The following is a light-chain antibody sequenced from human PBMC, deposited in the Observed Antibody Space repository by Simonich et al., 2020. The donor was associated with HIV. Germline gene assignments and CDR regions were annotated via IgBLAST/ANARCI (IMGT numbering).Light chain of an antibody. V-gene: IGLV3-25*03. J-gene: IGLJ3*02. CDR3: QSADSSGTWV. CDR2: KDS. CDR1: ALPKQY. Sequence: SYELTQPPSVSVSPGQTARITCSGDALPKQYAYWYQQKPGQAPVLAKYKDSERPAGIPERFSGSSSGTTVTLTISGVQAEDEADYYCQSADSSGTWVFGGGTKLTVL.